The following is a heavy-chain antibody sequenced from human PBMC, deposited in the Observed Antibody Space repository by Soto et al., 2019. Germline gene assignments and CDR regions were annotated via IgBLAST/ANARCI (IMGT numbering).Heavy chain of an antibody. CDR1: GGSVSSGSHY. V-gene: IGHV4-61*01. CDR2: IYNSGST. CDR3: ARAVRGLSPLDP. Sequence: QVQLQESGPGLVKSSETLSLTCTVSGGSVSSGSHYWSWIRQPPGKGLEWIGYIYNSGSTNYNPSLKSRVTISVDTSKNQFSLKLSPVTAVDTAVYYCARAVRGLSPLDPWGQGTLVSVSS. J-gene: IGHJ5*02. D-gene: IGHD3-10*01.